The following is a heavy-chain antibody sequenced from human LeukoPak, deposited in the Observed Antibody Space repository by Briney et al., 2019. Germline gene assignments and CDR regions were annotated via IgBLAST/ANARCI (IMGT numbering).Heavy chain of an antibody. Sequence: GASVKVSCKASGGTFSSYAISWVRQAPGQGLEWMGGIIPIFGTANYAQKFQGRVTITADESTSTAYMELSSLRSEDTAVYYCARGVRDGYCSGGSCSVAFDIWAKGQWSPSLQ. CDR3: ARGVRDGYCSGGSCSVAFDI. CDR2: IIPIFGTA. V-gene: IGHV1-69*13. CDR1: GGTFSSYA. D-gene: IGHD2-15*01. J-gene: IGHJ3*02.